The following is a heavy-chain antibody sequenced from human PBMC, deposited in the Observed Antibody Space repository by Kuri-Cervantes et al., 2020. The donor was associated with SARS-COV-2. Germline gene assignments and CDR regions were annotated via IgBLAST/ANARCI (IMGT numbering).Heavy chain of an antibody. Sequence: ASVKVSCKASGYTFASYDINWVRQATGQGLEWMGWMNPNSGNTGYAQKFQGRVTMTRDTSISTAYMELSRLRSDDTAVYYCARVPKIGHCSSTSCSGHAFDIWGQGTMVTVSS. CDR1: GYTFASYD. D-gene: IGHD2-2*01. CDR3: ARVPKIGHCSSTSCSGHAFDI. J-gene: IGHJ3*02. CDR2: MNPNSGNT. V-gene: IGHV1-8*02.